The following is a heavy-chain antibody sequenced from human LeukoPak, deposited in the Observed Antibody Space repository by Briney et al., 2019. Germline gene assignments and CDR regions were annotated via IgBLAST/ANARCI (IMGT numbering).Heavy chain of an antibody. CDR2: ISSSSSYI. V-gene: IGHV3-21*01. CDR3: TRGAIAARHDY. CDR1: GFTFSSYS. Sequence: GGSLRLSCAASGFTFSSYSMNWVRQAPGKGLEWVSSISSSSSYIYYADSVKGRFTISRDNAKNSLYLQMNSLRAEDTAVYYCTRGAIAARHDYWGQGTLVTVSS. J-gene: IGHJ4*02. D-gene: IGHD6-6*01.